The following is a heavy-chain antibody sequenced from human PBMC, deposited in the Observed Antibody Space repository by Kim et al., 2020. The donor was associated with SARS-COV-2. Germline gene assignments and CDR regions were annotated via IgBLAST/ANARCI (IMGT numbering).Heavy chain of an antibody. V-gene: IGHV4-59*01. Sequence: SETLSLTCTVSGGSISSYYWSWIRQPPGEGLEWIGYIYYSGSTNYNPSLKSRVPISLDTSKNQFSLKMSSVTAADTAVYYCAREGSGWDPFDYWGQGTLVTVSS. CDR2: IYYSGST. J-gene: IGHJ4*02. CDR3: AREGSGWDPFDY. CDR1: GGSISSYY. D-gene: IGHD6-19*01.